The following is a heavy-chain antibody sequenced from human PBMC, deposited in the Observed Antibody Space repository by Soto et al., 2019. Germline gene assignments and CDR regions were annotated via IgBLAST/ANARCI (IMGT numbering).Heavy chain of an antibody. D-gene: IGHD5-18*01. CDR2: IYYSGST. J-gene: IGHJ5*02. CDR1: GGSISSYY. V-gene: IGHV4-59*01. Sequence: SETLSLTCIVSGGSISSYYWSWIRQPPGKGLEWIGYIYYSGSTNYNPSLKSRVTISVDTSKNQFSLKLSSVTAADTAVYYCARKFGYSYGYAFDPWGQGTLVTVSS. CDR3: ARKFGYSYGYAFDP.